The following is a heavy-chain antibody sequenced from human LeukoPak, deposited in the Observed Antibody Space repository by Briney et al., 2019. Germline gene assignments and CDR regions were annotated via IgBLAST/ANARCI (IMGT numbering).Heavy chain of an antibody. Sequence: PGGSLRLSCAASGFTFSSYSMNWVRQAPGKGLEWVSSISSSSSYIYYADSVKGRFTISRDNAKNSLYLQMNSLRAEDTAVYYCARDIVVVGVPFDYWGQGTLVTVSS. CDR1: GFTFSSYS. V-gene: IGHV3-21*01. J-gene: IGHJ4*02. D-gene: IGHD2-15*01. CDR3: ARDIVVVGVPFDY. CDR2: ISSSSSYI.